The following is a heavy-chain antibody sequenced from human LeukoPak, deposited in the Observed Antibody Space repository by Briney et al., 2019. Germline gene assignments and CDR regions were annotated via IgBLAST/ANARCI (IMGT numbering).Heavy chain of an antibody. D-gene: IGHD6-19*01. CDR2: TSGSGGST. Sequence: AGGSLRLSCAASGFTFSSYAMSWVRQAPGKGLEWVSATSGSGGSTYYADSVKGRFTISRDNSKNTLYLQMNSLRAEDAAVYYCAKSGQWLVRDPFDYWGQGTLVTVSS. CDR3: AKSGQWLVRDPFDY. CDR1: GFTFSSYA. J-gene: IGHJ4*02. V-gene: IGHV3-23*01.